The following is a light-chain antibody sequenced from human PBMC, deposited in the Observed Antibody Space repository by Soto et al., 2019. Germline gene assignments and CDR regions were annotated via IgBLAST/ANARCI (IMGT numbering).Light chain of an antibody. CDR3: QNHNNAPWT. V-gene: IGKV1-27*01. Sequence: DIQMTQSPSSLSGSVGDRVTITCRASQGIGNYLAWYQQKSGKVPKLLIYAASTLQSGVPSRFSGSRSGTDFTLTISSLQPEDVATYYCQNHNNAPWTFGQGTKVDIK. CDR2: AAS. CDR1: QGIGNY. J-gene: IGKJ1*01.